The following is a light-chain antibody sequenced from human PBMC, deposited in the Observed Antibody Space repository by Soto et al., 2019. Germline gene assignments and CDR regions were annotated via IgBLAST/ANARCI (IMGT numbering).Light chain of an antibody. CDR3: QSYDSSLSGV. Sequence: QAVVTQPPSVSGAPGQRVTISCTGSSCNIGAGYDVHWFQHLPGTAPKLLIYGNSNRPSGVPDRFSGSKSGTSASLAITGLQAEDEADYYCQSYDSSLSGVFGGGTKLTVL. CDR2: GNS. V-gene: IGLV1-40*01. CDR1: SCNIGAGYD. J-gene: IGLJ2*01.